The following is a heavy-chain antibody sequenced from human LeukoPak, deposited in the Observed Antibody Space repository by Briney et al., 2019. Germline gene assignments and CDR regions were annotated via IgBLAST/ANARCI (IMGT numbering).Heavy chain of an antibody. CDR3: ARRGVDFWSGYEYYFDY. Sequence: GESLKISCKGSGYSFTSYWIGWVRQVPGKGLEWMGIIYPGDSDTRYSPSFQGQVTISADKSISTAYLQWSSLKASDTAMYYCARRGVDFWSGYEYYFDYWGQGTLVTVSS. CDR2: IYPGDSDT. D-gene: IGHD3-3*01. J-gene: IGHJ4*02. V-gene: IGHV5-51*01. CDR1: GYSFTSYW.